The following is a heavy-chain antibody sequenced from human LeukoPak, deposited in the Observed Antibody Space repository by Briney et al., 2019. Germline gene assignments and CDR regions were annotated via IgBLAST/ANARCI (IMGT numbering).Heavy chain of an antibody. D-gene: IGHD4-17*01. CDR1: GFTFGDYA. Sequence: GSLRLSCTASGFTFGDYAMSWVRQAPGKGLEWIGEINHSGSTNYNPSLKSRVTISVDTSKNQFSLKLSSVTAADTAVYYCARRTVTEGFDYWGQGTLVTVSS. J-gene: IGHJ4*02. CDR2: INHSGST. CDR3: ARRTVTEGFDY. V-gene: IGHV4-34*01.